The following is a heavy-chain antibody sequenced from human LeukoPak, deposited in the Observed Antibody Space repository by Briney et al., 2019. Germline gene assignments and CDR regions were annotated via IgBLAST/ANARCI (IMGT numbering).Heavy chain of an antibody. CDR3: AREVGATRGHFDY. J-gene: IGHJ4*02. CDR2: IYYSGST. Sequence: PSQTLSLICTVSGGSISSGGYYWRWIRQHPGKGLEWIEYIYYSGSTYYNPSLKSRITISVDTSKNQFSLKLRSVTAADTAVYYCAREVGATRGHFDYWGQGTLVTVSS. V-gene: IGHV4-31*03. CDR1: GGSISSGGYY. D-gene: IGHD1-26*01.